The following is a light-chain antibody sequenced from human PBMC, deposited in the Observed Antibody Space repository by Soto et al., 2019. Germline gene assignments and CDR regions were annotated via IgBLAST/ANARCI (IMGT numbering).Light chain of an antibody. J-gene: IGKJ2*01. V-gene: IGKV1-13*02. Sequence: AIQLTQSPSSLSASVGDRVTITCWASQGISNALAWYQQKPGQTPSLLIYDASTLESGVPSRFSGSGSGTDFTLTIISLQPEDFATYYCQQFNSYPHTFGQGTNLEIK. CDR1: QGISNA. CDR2: DAS. CDR3: QQFNSYPHT.